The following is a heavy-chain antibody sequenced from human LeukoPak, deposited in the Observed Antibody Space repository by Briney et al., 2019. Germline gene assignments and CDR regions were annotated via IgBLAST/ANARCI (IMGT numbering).Heavy chain of an antibody. Sequence: GGSLRLSCAASGFTFSSYGMHWVRQAPGKGLEWVAFIRYDGSNKYYADSVKGRFTISRDNSKNTLYLQMSSLRAEDTAVYYCANLEEQWHRPSGYWGQGTLVTVSS. V-gene: IGHV3-30*02. J-gene: IGHJ4*02. CDR1: GFTFSSYG. CDR2: IRYDGSNK. CDR3: ANLEEQWHRPSGY. D-gene: IGHD6-19*01.